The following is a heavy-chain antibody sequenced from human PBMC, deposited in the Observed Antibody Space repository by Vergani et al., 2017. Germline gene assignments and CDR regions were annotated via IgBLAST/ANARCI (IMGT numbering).Heavy chain of an antibody. CDR2: IKRDGTET. J-gene: IGHJ1*01. Sequence: EVHLEESGGGLVQPGGSLRLSCAASGFTFGDYYMAWIRLAPGKGLDWVASIKRDGTETYYVDSVKGRFTISRDNAKTTLYLQMNSLRDEDRGVYYCARSSGGSAPYLHYWGQGTLVTVAS. CDR1: GFTFGDYY. CDR3: ARSSGGSAPYLHY. D-gene: IGHD2-15*01. V-gene: IGHV3-7*01.